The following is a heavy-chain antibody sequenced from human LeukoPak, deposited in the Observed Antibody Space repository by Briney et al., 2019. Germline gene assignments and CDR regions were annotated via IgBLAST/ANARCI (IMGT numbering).Heavy chain of an antibody. CDR1: GFTFSSYT. CDR2: ISSTSSYI. J-gene: IGHJ4*02. CDR3: VKAAGYSSGWLYYFDY. V-gene: IGHV3-21*01. Sequence: PGGSLRLSCAASGFTFSSYTMNWVRQAPGEGLEWVSSISSTSSYIYYADSVKGRFTISRDNSKNTLYLQMSSLRAEDTAVYYCVKAAGYSSGWLYYFDYWGQGTLVTVSS. D-gene: IGHD6-19*01.